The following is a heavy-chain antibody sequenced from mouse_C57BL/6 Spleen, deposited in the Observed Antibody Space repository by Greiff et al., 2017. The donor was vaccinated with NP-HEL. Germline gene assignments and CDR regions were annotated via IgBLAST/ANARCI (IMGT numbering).Heavy chain of an antibody. CDR3: ARTGYGNPWFAY. J-gene: IGHJ3*01. Sequence: QVQLQQSGPELVKPGASVKISCKASGYAFSSSWMNWVKQRPGKGLEWIGRIYPGDGDTNYNGKFKGKATLTADKSSSTAYMQLSSLTSEDSAVYFCARTGYGNPWFAYWGQGTLVTVSA. CDR1: GYAFSSSW. D-gene: IGHD2-1*01. CDR2: IYPGDGDT. V-gene: IGHV1-82*01.